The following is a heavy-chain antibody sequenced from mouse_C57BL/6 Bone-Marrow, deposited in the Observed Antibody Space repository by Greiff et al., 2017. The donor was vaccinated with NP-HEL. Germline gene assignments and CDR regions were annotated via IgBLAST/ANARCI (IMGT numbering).Heavy chain of an antibody. Sequence: EVKLMESGGGLVQPGESLKLSCESNEYEFPSHDMSWVRKTPEKRLELVAAINSDGGSTYYPDTMERRFIISRDNTKNTLYLQMSSLRSEDTALYYCARLYGNLWFAYWGQGTLVTVSA. CDR1: EYEFPSHD. J-gene: IGHJ3*01. CDR3: ARLYGNLWFAY. V-gene: IGHV5-2*01. CDR2: INSDGGST. D-gene: IGHD2-1*01.